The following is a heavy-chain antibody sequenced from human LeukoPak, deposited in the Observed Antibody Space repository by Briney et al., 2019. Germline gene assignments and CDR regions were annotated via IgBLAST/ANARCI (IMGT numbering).Heavy chain of an antibody. CDR3: AKVEGFWSGYFDH. CDR2: ISWNRGSI. D-gene: IGHD3-3*01. V-gene: IGHV3-9*01. Sequence: GGSLRLSCVVSGFTFDDYGMHWVRQAPGKGLEWASGISWNRGSIGYADSVKGRFTISRDNAKNSLYLQMNSLRAEDTALYYCAKVEGFWSGYFDHWGQGTLVTVSS. CDR1: GFTFDDYG. J-gene: IGHJ4*02.